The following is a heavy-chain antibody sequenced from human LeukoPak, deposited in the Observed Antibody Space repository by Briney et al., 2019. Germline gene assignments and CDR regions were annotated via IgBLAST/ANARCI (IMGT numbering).Heavy chain of an antibody. D-gene: IGHD6-19*01. CDR2: ISGSGGST. J-gene: IGHJ4*02. CDR3: AKDSGEGIAVASYFDY. Sequence: GGTLRLSCAASGFTFSSYGMSWVRQAPGKGLEWVSAISGSGGSTYYADSVKGRFTISRDNSKNSLYLQMNSLRAEDTALYYCAKDSGEGIAVASYFDYWGQGTLVTVSS. V-gene: IGHV3-23*01. CDR1: GFTFSSYG.